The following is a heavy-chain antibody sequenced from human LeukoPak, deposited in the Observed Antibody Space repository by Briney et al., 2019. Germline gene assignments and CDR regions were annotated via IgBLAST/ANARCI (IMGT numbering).Heavy chain of an antibody. Sequence: ASVKVSCKASGGTFSSYAISWVRQAPGQGLEWMGGIIPIFGTANYAQKFQGRVTITADESMSAAYMELSSLRSEDTAVYYCAREPRTYNWFDPWGQGTLVTVSS. CDR2: IIPIFGTA. CDR1: GGTFSSYA. J-gene: IGHJ5*02. CDR3: AREPRTYNWFDP. V-gene: IGHV1-69*13. D-gene: IGHD1-1*01.